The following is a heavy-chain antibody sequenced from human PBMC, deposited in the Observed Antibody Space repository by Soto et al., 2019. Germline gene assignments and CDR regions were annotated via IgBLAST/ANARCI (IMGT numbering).Heavy chain of an antibody. V-gene: IGHV3-15*07. CDR3: NSYPECGGGHTHL. J-gene: IGHJ5*02. CDR1: GFSITNTW. Sequence: EVQLVESGGGLVQPGGSLRLSCAASGFSITNTWMHWVRQAPGKGLEWVGRVKSKADGGTADYAATVKGRFTVSRDDSKDTHYLQMNSLKMDDTAVYYCNSYPECGGGHTHLWGQGTLVTVSS. D-gene: IGHD2-21*01. CDR2: VKSKADGGTA.